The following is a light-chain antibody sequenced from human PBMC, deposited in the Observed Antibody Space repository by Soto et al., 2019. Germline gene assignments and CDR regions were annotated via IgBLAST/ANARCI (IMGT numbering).Light chain of an antibody. Sequence: QSALTQPASVSGSPGQSITISCTGTSSDVGGYNYVSWYQQHPGKAPKLMIYDVSNRPSGVSNRFSGSKSGNTASLTISGLRAEDEAEYCSSYTTSSTLLNVFGTGTKLTVL. V-gene: IGLV2-14*01. J-gene: IGLJ1*01. CDR1: SSDVGGYNY. CDR2: DVS. CDR3: SSYTTSSTLLNV.